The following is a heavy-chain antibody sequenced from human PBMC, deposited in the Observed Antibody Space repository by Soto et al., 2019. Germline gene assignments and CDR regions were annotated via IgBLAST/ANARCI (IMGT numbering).Heavy chain of an antibody. Sequence: QVQLVQSGAEVKKPGASVKVSCKASGYTFTNYYIHWVRQAPGQGLEWLGIIHPNGGNTNYEQKFQGRGTMTRDTSTSTVYMEMSSLRSEDTAVYYCARGEEGNRFDYWGQGTLVSVSS. D-gene: IGHD4-4*01. J-gene: IGHJ4*02. V-gene: IGHV1-46*01. CDR3: ARGEEGNRFDY. CDR2: IHPNGGNT. CDR1: GYTFTNYY.